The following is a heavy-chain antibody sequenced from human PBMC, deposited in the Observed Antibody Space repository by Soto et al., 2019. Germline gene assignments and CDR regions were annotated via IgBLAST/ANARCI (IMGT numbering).Heavy chain of an antibody. J-gene: IGHJ4*02. D-gene: IGHD1-26*01. CDR3: ATANNTSPFDF. CDR1: GFTFADCA. V-gene: IGHV1-58*01. Sequence: SVKVSCKASGFTFADCAVQWVRQALGQRLEWIGRIVVDSGNTKYAQRFTERVTISWDMSTITAFMELRSLRSEDTAVYYCATANNTSPFDFWGLGTLVTVSS. CDR2: IVVDSGNT.